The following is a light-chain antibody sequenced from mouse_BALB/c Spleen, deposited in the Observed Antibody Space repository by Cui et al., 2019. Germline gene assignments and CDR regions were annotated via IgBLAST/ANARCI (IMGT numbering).Light chain of an antibody. CDR1: KSIRKY. J-gene: IGKJ5*01. CDR3: QQHNEYPLT. CDR2: SGS. Sequence: DVQITQSPSYLSASPGETITINCRASKSIRKYLAWYQEKPGKTNKLLIYSGSTLQYGIPSRFSGSGSGTDFTLTISSLEHEDFAMYYCQQHNEYPLTFGAGTKLELK. V-gene: IGKV16-104*01.